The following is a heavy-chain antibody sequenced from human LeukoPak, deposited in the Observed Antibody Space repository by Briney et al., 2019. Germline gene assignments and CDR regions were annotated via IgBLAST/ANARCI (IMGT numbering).Heavy chain of an antibody. V-gene: IGHV3-23*01. D-gene: IGHD3-3*01. CDR1: GLAFSIYA. CDR3: ADYGVSGVRNNFY. Sequence: SGGSLRLSCAASGLAFSIYAMSWVRQAPGKGLEWVSTISAASNTFYADSVKGRFTISRDNSRNTVYLQMTSLRADDTAVYYCADYGVSGVRNNFYWGQGTLVTVSS. J-gene: IGHJ4*02. CDR2: ISAASNT.